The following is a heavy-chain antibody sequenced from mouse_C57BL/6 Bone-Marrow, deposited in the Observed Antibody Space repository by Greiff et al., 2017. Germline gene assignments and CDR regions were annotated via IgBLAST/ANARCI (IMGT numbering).Heavy chain of an antibody. V-gene: IGHV1-59*01. CDR2: IDPSDSYT. CDR1: GYTFTSYW. CDR3: ADGSSYAY. D-gene: IGHD1-1*01. J-gene: IGHJ3*01. Sequence: VQLQQPGAELVRPGTSVKLSCKASGYTFTSYWMHWVKQRPGQGLEWIGVIDPSDSYTNYNQKFKGKATLTVDTSSSTAYMQLSSLTSEDSAVYYCADGSSYAYWGQGTLVTVSA.